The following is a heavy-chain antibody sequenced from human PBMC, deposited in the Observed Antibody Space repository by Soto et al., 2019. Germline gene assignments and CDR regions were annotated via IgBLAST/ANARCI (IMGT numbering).Heavy chain of an antibody. V-gene: IGHV3-23*01. CDR2: ISGNGAET. J-gene: IGHJ4*02. CDR1: GFPFSSYA. CDR3: GKEGRGSGWFVCSY. D-gene: IGHD6-19*01. Sequence: GGSLRLSCAASGFPFSSYAMSWVRQAPGKGLEWVSEISGNGAETSYAASVSGRFTISGDNSRDTRYLQMNSLRADDTAVYYCGKEGRGSGWFVCSYWGQGILGTVSS.